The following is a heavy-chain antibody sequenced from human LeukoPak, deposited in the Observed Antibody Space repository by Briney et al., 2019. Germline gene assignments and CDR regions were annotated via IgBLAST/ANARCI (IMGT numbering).Heavy chain of an antibody. V-gene: IGHV4-4*07. D-gene: IGHD3-22*01. CDR1: GGSISSYY. CDR3: ARDTVTYYYDSSGYQYYFDY. Sequence: PSETLSLTCTVSGGSISSYYWSWIRQPAGKGLEWIGRIYTSGSTNYNPSLKSRVTMSVDTSKNQFSLKLSSVTAADTAAYYCARDTVTYYYDSSGYQYYFDYWGQGTLVTVSS. CDR2: IYTSGST. J-gene: IGHJ4*02.